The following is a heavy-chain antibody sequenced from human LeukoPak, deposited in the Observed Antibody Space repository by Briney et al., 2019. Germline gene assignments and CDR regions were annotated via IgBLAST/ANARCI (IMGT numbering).Heavy chain of an antibody. V-gene: IGHV3-23*01. CDR3: AKRLAPIVVVITTDL. CDR1: GFTFSSYA. D-gene: IGHD3-22*01. CDR2: ISGSGGST. Sequence: PGGSLRLSCAASGFTFSSYAMSWVRQAPGKGLEWVSAISGSGGSTYYADSVKGRFTISRDNSKNTLYLQMNSLRAEDTAVYYCAKRLAPIVVVITTDLWGQGTLVTVSS. J-gene: IGHJ5*02.